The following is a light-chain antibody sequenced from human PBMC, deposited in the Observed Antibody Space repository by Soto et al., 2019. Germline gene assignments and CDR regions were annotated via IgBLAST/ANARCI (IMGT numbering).Light chain of an antibody. CDR2: GAS. J-gene: IGKJ2*01. Sequence: EIILTQSPASLSVSPGERATLSCRASQSVNNNLAWYQQKRGQAPRLLIYGASTRSTGIPGRFRGSGSVTEFTLSITRLQSEDFAVYFCQQYNNWPPDTFGQGTKLEIK. CDR3: QQYNNWPPDT. CDR1: QSVNNN. V-gene: IGKV3-15*01.